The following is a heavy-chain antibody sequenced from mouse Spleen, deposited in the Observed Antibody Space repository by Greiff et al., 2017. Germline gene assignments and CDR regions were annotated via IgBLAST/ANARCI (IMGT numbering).Heavy chain of an antibody. CDR3: TREGEGGPFDY. Sequence: VQLQQSGAELVRPGASVTLSCKASGYTFTDYEMHWVKQTPVHGLEWIGAIDPETGGTAYNQKFKGKAILTADKSSSTAYMELRSLTSEDSAVYYCTREGEGGPFDYWGQGTTLTVSS. J-gene: IGHJ2*01. CDR1: GYTFTDYE. CDR2: IDPETGGT. V-gene: IGHV1-15*01.